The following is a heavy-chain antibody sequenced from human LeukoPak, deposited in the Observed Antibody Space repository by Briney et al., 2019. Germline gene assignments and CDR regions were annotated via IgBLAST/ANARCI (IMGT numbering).Heavy chain of an antibody. CDR2: IYHTGST. CDR3: ILGGKLDY. V-gene: IGHV4-39*01. D-gene: IGHD3-10*01. Sequence: SETLSLTCTVSGGSISGSNYYRGWIRQPPGKGLEWIGGIYHTGSTHYNPSLRSRVTISVDTSKNQLSLRLKSVTAADTAMYYCILGGKLDYWGQGILVTVSS. J-gene: IGHJ4*02. CDR1: GGSISGSNYY.